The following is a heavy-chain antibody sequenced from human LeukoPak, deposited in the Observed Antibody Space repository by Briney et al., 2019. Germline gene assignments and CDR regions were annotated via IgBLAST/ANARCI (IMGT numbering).Heavy chain of an antibody. V-gene: IGHV4-34*01. D-gene: IGHD3-22*01. J-gene: IGHJ3*02. CDR3: ARDGLLPPWAFDI. Sequence: SETLSLTCAVYGGSFSGYYWSWIRQPPGKGLEWIGEINHSGSTNYNPSLKSRVTISVDTSKNQFSLKLSSVTAADTAAYYCARDGLLPPWAFDIWGQGTMVTVSS. CDR1: GGSFSGYY. CDR2: INHSGST.